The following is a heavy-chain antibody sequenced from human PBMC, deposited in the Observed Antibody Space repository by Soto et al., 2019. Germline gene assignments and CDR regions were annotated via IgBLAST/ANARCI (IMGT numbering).Heavy chain of an antibody. V-gene: IGHV3-21*01. Sequence: EVQLVESGGGLVQPGGSLRLSCAASGFTFSSYSMNWVRQAPGKGLEWVSSISSSSSYIYYADSVKGRFTISRDNAKNSLYLQMNSLRAEDTAVYYCARDRWYSGYDLDYWGQGTLVTVSS. CDR2: ISSSSSYI. CDR1: GFTFSSYS. CDR3: ARDRWYSGYDLDY. J-gene: IGHJ4*02. D-gene: IGHD5-12*01.